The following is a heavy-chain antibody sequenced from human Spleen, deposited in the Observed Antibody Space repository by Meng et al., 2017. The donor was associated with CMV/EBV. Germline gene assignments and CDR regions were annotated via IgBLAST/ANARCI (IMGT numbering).Heavy chain of an antibody. CDR2: IAPIFGTV. CDR3: ARDWAWTHDQ. CDR1: VDTITRRT. Sequence: QFQSVQSGEEGRKPLSSVTLSCQTSVDTITRRTISWVRQAPGQGLEWMGKIAPIFGTVDVAEKFQDRVTITADESTSTAYMEVIRLRSDDTAVYYCARDWAWTHDQWGQGTLVTVSS. D-gene: IGHD1-1*01. V-gene: IGHV1-69*08. J-gene: IGHJ4*02.